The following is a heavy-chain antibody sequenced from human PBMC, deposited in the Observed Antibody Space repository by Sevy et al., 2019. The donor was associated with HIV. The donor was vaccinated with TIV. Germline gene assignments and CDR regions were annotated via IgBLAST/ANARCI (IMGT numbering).Heavy chain of an antibody. CDR1: GFTSSSYA. CDR3: ARSRYSSTPFDY. D-gene: IGHD6-13*01. Sequence: GGSLRLSCAASGFTSSSYAMHWVRQAPGKGLEWVAAISYDGTNKYYADSVKGRFTISRDNSKNTLYLRMNSLRPEDTAVYYCARSRYSSTPFDYWGQGTLVTVSS. V-gene: IGHV3-30-3*01. J-gene: IGHJ4*02. CDR2: ISYDGTNK.